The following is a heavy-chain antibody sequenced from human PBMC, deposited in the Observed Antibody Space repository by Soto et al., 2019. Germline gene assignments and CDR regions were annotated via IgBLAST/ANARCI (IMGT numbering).Heavy chain of an antibody. Sequence: QVQLQESGPGLVKPSETLSLTCTVSGVSISSYYWSWIRQPPGKGLEWIGYVYYSGNTYYNPSLKSRVSISVDTSKNKFSLKLSSVTAADTAVYYCAREGGGYYSADYWGQGTLVTVSS. D-gene: IGHD1-26*01. J-gene: IGHJ4*02. CDR2: VYYSGNT. CDR1: GVSISSYY. CDR3: AREGGGYYSADY. V-gene: IGHV4-59*01.